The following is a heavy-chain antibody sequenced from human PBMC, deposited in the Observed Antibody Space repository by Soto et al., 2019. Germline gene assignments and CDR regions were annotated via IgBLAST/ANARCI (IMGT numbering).Heavy chain of an antibody. J-gene: IGHJ4*02. Sequence: QMQLQQWGAGLLKPSESLSLTCGVYGGSLSGYYWTWIRQPPGKRLEWIGEINPSGGTKSNPSLKSRVSISVDTSKNHFSLKLSSVTAADTAVYYCARAEAYSNYPARWGEGTLVTVSS. D-gene: IGHD4-4*01. CDR2: INPSGGT. CDR3: ARAEAYSNYPAR. V-gene: IGHV4-34*01. CDR1: GGSLSGYY.